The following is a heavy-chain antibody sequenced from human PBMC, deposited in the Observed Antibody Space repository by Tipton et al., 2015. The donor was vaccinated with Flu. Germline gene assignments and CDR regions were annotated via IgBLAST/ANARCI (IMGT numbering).Heavy chain of an antibody. Sequence: TLSLTCAIYGGSFSGYYWSWIRQPPGKGLEWIGEINHSGSTSYNPSLKSRVTISEDTSKNQFSLKLSSVTAADTAVYYCATLGSRNDYWGQGTLVTVSS. CDR2: INHSGST. CDR3: ATLGSRNDY. V-gene: IGHV4-34*01. D-gene: IGHD1-14*01. J-gene: IGHJ4*02. CDR1: GGSFSGYY.